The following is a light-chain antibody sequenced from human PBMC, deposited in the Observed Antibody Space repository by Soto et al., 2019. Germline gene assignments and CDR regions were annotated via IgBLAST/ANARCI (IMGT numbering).Light chain of an antibody. J-gene: IGKJ4*01. Sequence: DIQMTQSPSSLSASVGDRVTITCRASQAISNYLAWFQQKPGKAPKSLIYAASNLQSGVPSKFSGSGSGTDFTLTISSLQPGDFATYYCQQYNSYPLTFGGGTKVEIK. CDR3: QQYNSYPLT. V-gene: IGKV1-16*02. CDR2: AAS. CDR1: QAISNY.